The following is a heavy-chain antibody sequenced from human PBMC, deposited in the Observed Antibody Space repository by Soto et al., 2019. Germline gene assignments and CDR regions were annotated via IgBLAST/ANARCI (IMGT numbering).Heavy chain of an antibody. J-gene: IGHJ4*02. CDR2: IWYDGSNK. D-gene: IGHD6-13*01. CDR3: ARDPIYGIAAAGVPLDY. Sequence: GGSLRLSCAASGFTFSSYGMHWVRQAPGKGLEWVAVIWYDGSNKYYADSVKGRFTISRDNSKNTLYLQMNSLRAEDTAVYYCARDPIYGIAAAGVPLDYWGQGTLVTVSS. V-gene: IGHV3-33*01. CDR1: GFTFSSYG.